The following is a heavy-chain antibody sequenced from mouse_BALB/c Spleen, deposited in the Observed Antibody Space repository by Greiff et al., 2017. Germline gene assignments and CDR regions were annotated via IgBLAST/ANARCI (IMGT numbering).Heavy chain of an antibody. CDR1: GYTITSCYF. J-gene: IGHJ2*01. CDR3: ERDRDLLCDY. CDR2: ISYDGSN. V-gene: IGHV3-6*02. Sequence: EVQLQESGPGLVKPSQSLSLTCSVSGYTITSCYFWYWIRQFPGNKLEWMVFISYDGSNNYNPSFKNRISITRNTSKNQFFLKLNSVTTEDTATYCCERDRDLLCDYWGQGTTLTVSS. D-gene: IGHD2-1*01.